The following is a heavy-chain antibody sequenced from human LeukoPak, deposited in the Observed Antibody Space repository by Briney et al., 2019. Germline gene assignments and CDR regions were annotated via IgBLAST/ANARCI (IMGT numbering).Heavy chain of an antibody. CDR3: ARDTFQPGLIDS. V-gene: IGHV3-21*05. D-gene: IGHD2-2*01. CDR1: GFTFSRYA. Sequence: GGSLRLSCAASGFTFSRYAMNWVRQAPGKGLEWVSYINTDSSDIHYADSVKGRFTISRDNARNTLYLQLRSLRAEDSGVYYCARDTFQPGLIDSWGQGTLVTVSS. CDR2: INTDSSDI. J-gene: IGHJ4*02.